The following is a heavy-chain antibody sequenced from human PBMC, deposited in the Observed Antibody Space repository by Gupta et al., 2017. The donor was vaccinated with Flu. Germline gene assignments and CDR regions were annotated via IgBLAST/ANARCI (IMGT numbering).Heavy chain of an antibody. V-gene: IGHV3-7*01. J-gene: IGHJ4*02. CDR3: ASASGGAWAGPPY. CDR2: IKQDGSEK. CDR1: GFTFSSYW. D-gene: IGHD6-19*01. Sequence: EVQLVESGGGLVQPGGSLRLSCAASGFTFSSYWMSWVRQPPGKGLEWVANIKQDGSEKYYVDSVKGRFTISRDNAKNSLYLQMNSLRAEDTAVYYCASASGGAWAGPPYWGQGTLVTVSS.